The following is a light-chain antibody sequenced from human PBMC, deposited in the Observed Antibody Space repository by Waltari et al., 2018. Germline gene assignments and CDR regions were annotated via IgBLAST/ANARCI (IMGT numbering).Light chain of an antibody. V-gene: IGKV3-20*01. Sequence: EIVLTQSPGTLSLSPGDTAILSCRASQSVSKYLAWYQQKPGQAPRLLIFGASSSATGIPDRFSGSGSCTDLSLTISRVEPEDFAVYYCQQYVSLPATFGQGTKVEIE. CDR1: QSVSKY. J-gene: IGKJ1*01. CDR3: QQYVSLPAT. CDR2: GAS.